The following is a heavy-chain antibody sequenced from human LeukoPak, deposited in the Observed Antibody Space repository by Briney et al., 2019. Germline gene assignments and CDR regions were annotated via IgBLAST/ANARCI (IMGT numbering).Heavy chain of an antibody. CDR1: GGSISSGSYY. J-gene: IGHJ4*02. CDR2: IYTSGST. V-gene: IGHV4-61*02. CDR3: ARLSGSYSDFDY. Sequence: SQTLSLTCTVSGGSISSGSYYWSWIRQPAGKGLEWIGRIYTSGSTNYNPSLKSRVTISVDTSKNQFSLELSSVTAADTAVYYCARLSGSYSDFDYWGQGTPVTVSS. D-gene: IGHD1-26*01.